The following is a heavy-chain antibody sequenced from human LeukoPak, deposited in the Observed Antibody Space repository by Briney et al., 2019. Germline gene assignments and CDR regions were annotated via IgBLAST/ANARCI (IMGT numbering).Heavy chain of an antibody. V-gene: IGHV1-2*02. D-gene: IGHD3-22*01. J-gene: IGHJ4*02. Sequence: GASVKVSCKASGYTFTAYYMHWVRQAPGQGLEWMGWINPNSGGTKYAQNFQGRVTMTRDTSISTAYMELSRLRSDDTAVYYRARGAQNYYDSTSDYWGQGTLVTVSS. CDR2: INPNSGGT. CDR3: ARGAQNYYDSTSDY. CDR1: GYTFTAYY.